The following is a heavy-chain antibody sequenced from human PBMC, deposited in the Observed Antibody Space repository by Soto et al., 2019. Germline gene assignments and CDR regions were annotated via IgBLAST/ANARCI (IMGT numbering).Heavy chain of an antibody. CDR2: IYYSRTT. V-gene: IGHV4-59*01. D-gene: IGHD1-26*01. CDR3: ARGRGGTYDAFDI. Sequence: QVQLRGSGPGLVKPSETLSLTCTVSGGSMSRYYWSWIRQPPGKGLEWIGYIYYSRTTNYNPALKSRVTIVLDTSKNQFSLKLVSLTAADTAFYYCARGRGGTYDAFDIWGKGTLVTVSS. CDR1: GGSMSRYY. J-gene: IGHJ3*02.